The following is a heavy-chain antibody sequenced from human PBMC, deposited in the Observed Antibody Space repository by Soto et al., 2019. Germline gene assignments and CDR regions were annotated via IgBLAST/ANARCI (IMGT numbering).Heavy chain of an antibody. CDR1: GGSISSYY. CDR3: ASVVVTAWGNWFDP. CDR2: IYYSGST. D-gene: IGHD2-21*02. V-gene: IGHV4-59*04. J-gene: IGHJ5*02. Sequence: TSETLSLTCTVSGGSISSYYGSWIRQPPGKGLEWIGYIYYSGSTYYNPSLKSRVTMSVDTSKNQFSLKLNSVTAVDTAVYYCASVVVTAWGNWFDPWGQGTLVTVSS.